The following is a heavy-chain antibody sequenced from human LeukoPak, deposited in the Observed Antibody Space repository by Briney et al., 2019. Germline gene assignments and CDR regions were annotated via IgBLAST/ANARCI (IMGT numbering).Heavy chain of an antibody. V-gene: IGHV1-2*02. CDR2: ITPNSGGT. J-gene: IGHJ4*02. D-gene: IGHD3-3*01. CDR1: GYTFTGYY. CDR3: ALYDFWSGYPDY. Sequence: GASVKVSCKASGYTFTGYYIHWVRQAPGQGLEWMGWITPNSGGTNCAQKFQGRVTMTRDTSITTAYMELTSLRSDDTAVYYCALYDFWSGYPDYWGQGTLVTVSS.